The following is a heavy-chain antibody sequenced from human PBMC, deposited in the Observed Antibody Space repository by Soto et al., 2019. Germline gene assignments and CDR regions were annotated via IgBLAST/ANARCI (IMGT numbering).Heavy chain of an antibody. CDR2: ISPYNGNT. J-gene: IGHJ4*01. D-gene: IGHD3-9*01. CDR3: ARVGYDVLTGYSYYFDF. CDR1: GYTFTSHG. Sequence: QVQLVQSGAEVKKPGASVKVSCNTSGYTFTSHGISWVRQAPGQGLEWMGWISPYNGNTNYAQRFQGRFTXTXHPSTSTAYMELRSLISDDTAVYHCARVGYDVLTGYSYYFDFWGQGTLVTVSS. V-gene: IGHV1-18*01.